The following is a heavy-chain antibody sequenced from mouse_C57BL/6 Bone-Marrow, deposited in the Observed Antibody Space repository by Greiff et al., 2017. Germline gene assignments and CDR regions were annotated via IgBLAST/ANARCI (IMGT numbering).Heavy chain of an antibody. CDR2: IDPSDSYT. V-gene: IGHV1-50*01. CDR3: AREAYYGNRYFDV. CDR1: GYTFTSYW. Sequence: VQLQQPGAELVKPGASVKLSCKASGYTFTSYWMQWVKQRPGQGLEWIGEIDPSDSYTDYKQKFKGKATLTVDTSSSTAYMQLSSLTSEDSAVYYCAREAYYGNRYFDVWGTGTTVTVSS. J-gene: IGHJ1*03. D-gene: IGHD2-10*01.